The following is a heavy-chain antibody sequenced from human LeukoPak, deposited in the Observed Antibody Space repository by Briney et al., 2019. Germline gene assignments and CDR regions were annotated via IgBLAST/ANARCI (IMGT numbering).Heavy chain of an antibody. Sequence: ASVKVSCKASGYTFTGYYMHWVRQAPGQGLEWMGWINPNSGGTNYAQKFQGRVTMTRDTSISTAYMELSRLRSDDTAVYYCARSGIAAAGTVILFDYWGQGTLVTVSS. CDR3: ARSGIAAAGTVILFDY. D-gene: IGHD6-13*01. CDR2: INPNSGGT. J-gene: IGHJ4*02. V-gene: IGHV1-2*02. CDR1: GYTFTGYY.